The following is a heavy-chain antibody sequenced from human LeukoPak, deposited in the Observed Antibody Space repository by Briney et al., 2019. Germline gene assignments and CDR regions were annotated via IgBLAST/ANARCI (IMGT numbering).Heavy chain of an antibody. CDR3: ARPYSYDYGRVDY. CDR1: GYSFATYW. V-gene: IGHV5-51*01. Sequence: GESLKISCNGSGYSFATYWIGWVRQMTGKGLEWMGIIYPGDSDTRYSPAFQGQVTISADKSISTAYLQWSSLKASDTAMYYCARPYSYDYGRVDYWGQGTLVTVSS. D-gene: IGHD5-18*01. CDR2: IYPGDSDT. J-gene: IGHJ4*02.